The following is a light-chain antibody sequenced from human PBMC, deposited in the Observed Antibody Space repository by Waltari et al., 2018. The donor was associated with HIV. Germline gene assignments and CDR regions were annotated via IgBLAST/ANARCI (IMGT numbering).Light chain of an antibody. Sequence: SYALTQPPSVSVSPGQTATITCSGDKLGDTFTSWYQQKAGQSPLLVIYQDAKRPSGIPKRFSGSNSGKTATLTISGAQAVDEADYYCQAWDSRSVVFGGGTKLTVL. CDR2: QDA. J-gene: IGLJ2*01. CDR1: KLGDTF. V-gene: IGLV3-1*01. CDR3: QAWDSRSVV.